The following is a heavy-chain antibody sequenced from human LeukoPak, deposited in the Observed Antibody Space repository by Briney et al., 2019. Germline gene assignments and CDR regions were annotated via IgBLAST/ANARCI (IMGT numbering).Heavy chain of an antibody. CDR1: GGTFSSYA. V-gene: IGHV1-69*05. D-gene: IGHD6-19*01. J-gene: IGHJ5*02. CDR2: IIPIFGTA. Sequence: SVKVSCKASGGTFSSYAISWVRQAPGQGLEWMGGIIPIFGTANYAQKFQGRVTITTDESASTAYMELSSLRSEDTAVYYCASEVAGTLLGFDPWGQGTLVTVSS. CDR3: ASEVAGTLLGFDP.